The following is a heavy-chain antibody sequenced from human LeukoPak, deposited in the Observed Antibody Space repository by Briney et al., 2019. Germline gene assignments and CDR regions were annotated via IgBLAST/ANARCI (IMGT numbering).Heavy chain of an antibody. CDR1: GGSISSSSYY. D-gene: IGHD2-15*01. CDR3: ARNVVMVAASLYYFDY. Sequence: SETLSLTCTVSGGSISSSSYYWGWIRQPPGKGLEWIGSIYYSGSTYYNPSLKSRVTISVDTSKNQFSLKLTSVTAADTAVYYCARNVVMVAASLYYFDYWGQGTLVTVSS. CDR2: IYYSGST. J-gene: IGHJ4*02. V-gene: IGHV4-39*01.